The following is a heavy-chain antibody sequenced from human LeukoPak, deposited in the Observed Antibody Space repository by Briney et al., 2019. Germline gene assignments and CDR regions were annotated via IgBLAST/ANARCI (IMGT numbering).Heavy chain of an antibody. D-gene: IGHD6-13*01. CDR3: ARDKGVAAAALFDP. V-gene: IGHV3-30*03. CDR2: ISSDGSNT. Sequence: GGSLRLSCAASGFTFSNYWMHWVRQAPGKGLEWVALISSDGSNTNYADSVKGRFTISRDNPKNTLYLQMNSLRPEDTAVYYCARDKGVAAAALFDPWGQGTLVTVSS. J-gene: IGHJ5*02. CDR1: GFTFSNYW.